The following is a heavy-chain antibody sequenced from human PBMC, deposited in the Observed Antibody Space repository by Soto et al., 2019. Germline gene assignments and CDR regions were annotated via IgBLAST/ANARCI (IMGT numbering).Heavy chain of an antibody. CDR1: GFTFSSYG. CDR2: IWYDGSNK. J-gene: IGHJ3*02. Sequence: QVQLVESGGGVVQPGRSLRLSCAASGFTFSSYGMHWVRQAPGKGLEWVAVIWYDGSNKYYADSVKGRFTISRDNSKNTLYLQMHSLRAEDTAVYYCARDKSPMSAIEGGDAFDIWGQGTMVTVSS. V-gene: IGHV3-33*01. CDR3: ARDKSPMSAIEGGDAFDI. D-gene: IGHD2-21*02.